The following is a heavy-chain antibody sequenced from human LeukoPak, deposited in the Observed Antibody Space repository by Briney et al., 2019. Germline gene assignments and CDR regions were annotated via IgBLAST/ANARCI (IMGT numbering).Heavy chain of an antibody. J-gene: IGHJ4*02. CDR3: ARVGATGTTSPFDY. D-gene: IGHD1-1*01. Sequence: ASVEVSCKASGYTFTGYYMHWVRQAPGQGLEWMGWINPNSGGTNYAQKFQGRVSMTRDTSISTAYMELSRLRSDDTAVYYCARVGATGTTSPFDYWGQGTLVTVSS. CDR1: GYTFTGYY. V-gene: IGHV1-2*02. CDR2: INPNSGGT.